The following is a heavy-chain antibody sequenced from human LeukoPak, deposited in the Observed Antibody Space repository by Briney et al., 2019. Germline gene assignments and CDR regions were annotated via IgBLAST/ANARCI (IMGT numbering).Heavy chain of an antibody. V-gene: IGHV1-69*13. J-gene: IGHJ4*02. D-gene: IGHD2-15*01. CDR3: ARDCSGGSCYAED. CDR2: ILPIFGTA. Sequence: GASVKVSCKASGGTFSSYAISWVRQAPGRGREWMGGILPIFGTANYAQKFQGRVTITADESTGTAYMELSSLRSDDTAVYYCARDCSGGSCYAEDWGKGTLVTVSS. CDR1: GGTFSSYA.